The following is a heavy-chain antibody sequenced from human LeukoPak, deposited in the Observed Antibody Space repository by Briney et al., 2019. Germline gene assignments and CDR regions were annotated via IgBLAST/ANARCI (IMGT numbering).Heavy chain of an antibody. V-gene: IGHV3-30*04. CDR3: ARVRRSEEWAVQRYYGYGMEV. Sequence: GGSLRLSCTASGFTFGDYAMSWVRQAPGKGLEWVAFISYDGSQMYYADSVRGRFTISRDNSENTLYLQINSLRVEDTAVYYCARVRRSEEWAVQRYYGYGMEVWGQGITVTVSS. CDR1: GFTFGDYA. CDR2: ISYDGSQM. J-gene: IGHJ6*02. D-gene: IGHD3-3*01.